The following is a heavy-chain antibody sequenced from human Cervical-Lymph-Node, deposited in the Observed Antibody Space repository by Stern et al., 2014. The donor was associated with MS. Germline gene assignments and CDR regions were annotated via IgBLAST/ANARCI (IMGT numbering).Heavy chain of an antibody. CDR2: IDWDDEK. Sequence: QVTLKESGPALVKPTQTLTLTCTFSGFSLSTYGMRVNWIRQPPGKPLEWLARIDWDDEKFYSTSLKTRLTISKDTSKNQVVLTMTNMDPVDTATYYCARMLEDSSGLFEYWGQGTLVTVSS. CDR3: ARMLEDSSGLFEY. CDR1: GFSLSTYGMR. V-gene: IGHV2-70*04. J-gene: IGHJ4*02. D-gene: IGHD3-22*01.